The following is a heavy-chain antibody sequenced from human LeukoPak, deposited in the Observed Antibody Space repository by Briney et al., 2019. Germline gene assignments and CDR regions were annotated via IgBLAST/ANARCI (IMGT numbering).Heavy chain of an antibody. CDR3: ARYRGYGSYFGY. D-gene: IGHD4-17*01. CDR1: VFTFCSYW. V-gene: IGHV3-74*01. CDR2: IKCDEHST. Sequence: GGSLRLSCGPYVFTFCSYWVHWVRRAPGKVVVWVSRIKCDEHSTSYADSEKGRFTIYRDNAKNTLYLQMNSLRGEDRAVYCCARYRGYGSYFGYWGQGTLVTVSS. J-gene: IGHJ4*02.